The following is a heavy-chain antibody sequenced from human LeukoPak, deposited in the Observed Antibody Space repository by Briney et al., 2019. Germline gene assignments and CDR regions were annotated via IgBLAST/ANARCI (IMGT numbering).Heavy chain of an antibody. CDR1: GYSISSGYY. V-gene: IGHV4-38-2*02. D-gene: IGHD6-19*01. J-gene: IGHJ4*02. CDR3: ARDGAVAGIGTSDFDY. CDR2: IYHSGTT. Sequence: SESLSLTCTVSGYSISSGYYWGWIRQPPGKGLEWIGSIYHSGTTYYYPSLKSRVTISVDTSKDQFSLKLSSVTAADTAVHYCARDGAVAGIGTSDFDYWGQGTLVTVSS.